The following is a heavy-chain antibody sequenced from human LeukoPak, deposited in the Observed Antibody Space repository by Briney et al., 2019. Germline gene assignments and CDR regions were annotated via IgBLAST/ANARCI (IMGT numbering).Heavy chain of an antibody. V-gene: IGHV1-2*02. J-gene: IGHJ4*01. CDR2: INPNDGDT. Sequence: ASVKVSCEASGYTFTDYYMHWVRQAPGQGLEWMSWINPNDGDTNYAQKLQGRVTMSRDTSISTAHMEVSRLRSDDTAVYYCERATFHYCSSSTCLFDYWGQGTLVTVSS. D-gene: IGHD2-2*01. CDR3: ERATFHYCSSSTCLFDY. CDR1: GYTFTDYY.